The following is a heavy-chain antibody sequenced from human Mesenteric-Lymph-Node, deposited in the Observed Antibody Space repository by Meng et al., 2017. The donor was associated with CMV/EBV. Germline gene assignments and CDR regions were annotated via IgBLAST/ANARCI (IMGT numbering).Heavy chain of an antibody. CDR2: IYYSGST. Sequence: SSGYGWGWIRQPPGKGLEWIGSIYYSGSTYYNPSLKSRVTISVDTSKNQFSLKLSSVTAADTAVYYCARHEVTMIVVVITGHNWFDPWGQGTLVTVSS. CDR3: ARHEVTMIVVVITGHNWFDP. D-gene: IGHD3-22*01. V-gene: IGHV4-39*01. J-gene: IGHJ5*02. CDR1: SSGYG.